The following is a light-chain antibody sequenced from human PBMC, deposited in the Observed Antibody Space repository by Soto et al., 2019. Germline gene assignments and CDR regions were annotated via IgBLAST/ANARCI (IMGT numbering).Light chain of an antibody. CDR3: CSYAGSYTYV. CDR2: DVS. V-gene: IGLV2-11*01. J-gene: IGLJ1*01. Sequence: QSALTQPPSVSGSPGQSVTISCTGTRSDVGAYNYVSWYQQHPGKAPKLMICDVSQRPSGVPDRFSGSKSGNTASLTISGLQAEDEADYFCCSYAGSYTYVFGTGTKVTVL. CDR1: RSDVGAYNY.